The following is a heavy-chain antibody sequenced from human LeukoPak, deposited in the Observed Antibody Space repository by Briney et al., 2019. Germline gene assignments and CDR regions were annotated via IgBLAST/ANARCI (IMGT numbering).Heavy chain of an antibody. D-gene: IGHD3-10*01. J-gene: IGHJ5*02. CDR3: ARGTQNTYYYGSGKYNWFDP. CDR2: IYYSGST. Sequence: SETLSLTCTVSGVSLSSSSYYWGWIRQPPGKGLEWIGSIYYSGSTHYNPSLKSRVTISVDTSKNQFSLKLSSVTAADTAVYYCARGTQNTYYYGSGKYNWFDPWGQGTLVTVSS. V-gene: IGHV4-39*07. CDR1: GVSLSSSSYY.